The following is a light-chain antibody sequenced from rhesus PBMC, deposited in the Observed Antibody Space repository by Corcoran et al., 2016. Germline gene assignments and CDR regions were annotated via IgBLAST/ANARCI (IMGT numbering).Light chain of an antibody. CDR3: QHGYGTPLYS. Sequence: DIQMTQSPSSLSASIGDRVTITCQASQDITNNLAWYQQKPGKVPNPLIYKASTLDSGVPSRFSGSGSGTDFTLTISILQPEDFASYYCQHGYGTPLYSFGQGTKVEIK. CDR2: KAS. J-gene: IGKJ2*01. V-gene: IGKV1-25*01. CDR1: QDITNN.